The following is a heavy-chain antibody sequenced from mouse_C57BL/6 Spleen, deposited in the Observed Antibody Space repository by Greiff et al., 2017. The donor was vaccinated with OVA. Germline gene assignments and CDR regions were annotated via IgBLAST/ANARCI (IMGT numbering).Heavy chain of an antibody. CDR3: ARFAGYLDY. Sequence: VQLQQSVAELVRPGASVKLSCTASGFYIKNTYLHWVKQRPEQGLEWIGRIDPANGNTKYAPKLQGKASITADTSSNTVYLQLSRLTTEDTAIYYCARFAGYLDYWGQGPTLTVSS. CDR1: GFYIKNTY. V-gene: IGHV14-3*01. J-gene: IGHJ2*01. CDR2: IDPANGNT.